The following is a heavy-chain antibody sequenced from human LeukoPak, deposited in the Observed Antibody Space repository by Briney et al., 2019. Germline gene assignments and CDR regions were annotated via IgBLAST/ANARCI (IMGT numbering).Heavy chain of an antibody. CDR2: IRYDGSNK. D-gene: IGHD3-9*01. J-gene: IGHJ4*02. Sequence: GVSLRLSCAASGFTFSSYGMHWVRQAPGKGLEWVAFIRYDGSNKYYADSVKGRFTISRDNSKNTLYLQMNSLIAEDMAVFYCARGTYYDILTGYSFDYWGQGTLVTVSS. CDR3: ARGTYYDILTGYSFDY. V-gene: IGHV3-30*02. CDR1: GFTFSSYG.